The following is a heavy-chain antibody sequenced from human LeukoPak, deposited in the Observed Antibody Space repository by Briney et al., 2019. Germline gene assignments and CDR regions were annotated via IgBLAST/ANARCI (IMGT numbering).Heavy chain of an antibody. V-gene: IGHV3-7*01. D-gene: IGHD2-2*01. J-gene: IGHJ4*02. Sequence: PGGSLRLSCAASGFTFSSYWMGWVRQAPGKGLEWVANIKQDGSENYYVDSVKGRFTISRDNAKNSLYLQMSGLRAEDTAVYYCARDKAEGPSRLDNWGQGTLVTVSS. CDR2: IKQDGSEN. CDR3: ARDKAEGPSRLDN. CDR1: GFTFSSYW.